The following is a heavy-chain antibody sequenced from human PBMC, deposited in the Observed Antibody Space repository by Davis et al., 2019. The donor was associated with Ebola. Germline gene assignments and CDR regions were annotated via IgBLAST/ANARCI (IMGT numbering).Heavy chain of an antibody. CDR3: VRDEGPTLGIAAAGTEVFDL. V-gene: IGHV3-74*01. J-gene: IGHJ5*02. D-gene: IGHD6-13*01. Sequence: HTGGSLRLSCAASGFTLSTYWVDWVRQVPGKGLAWVSRINGDGRSTDYAASVKGRFTISRDNAKNTVFLHMTSLTADDTAVYYCVRDEGPTLGIAAAGTEVFDLWGQGTLVTVSS. CDR1: GFTLSTYW. CDR2: INGDGRST.